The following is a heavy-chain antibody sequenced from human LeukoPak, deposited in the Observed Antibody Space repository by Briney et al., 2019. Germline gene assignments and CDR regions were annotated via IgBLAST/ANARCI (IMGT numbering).Heavy chain of an antibody. CDR3: AKVFDPTLVRRAGIDY. CDR1: GFTFSSYS. CDR2: ISSSSSTI. Sequence: GGSLRLSCAASGFTFSSYSMNWVRQAPGKGLEWVSYISSSSSTIYYADSVKGRFTISRDNAKNSLYLQMNSLRAEDTAVYYCAKVFDPTLVRRAGIDYWGQGTLVTVSS. J-gene: IGHJ4*02. V-gene: IGHV3-48*01. D-gene: IGHD3-10*01.